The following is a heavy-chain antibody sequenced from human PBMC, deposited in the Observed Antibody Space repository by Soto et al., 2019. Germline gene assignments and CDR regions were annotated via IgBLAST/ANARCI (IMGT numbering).Heavy chain of an antibody. Sequence: SETLSLTCTVSGGSISSSSYYWVWIRQPPGKGLEWIGSIYCSGSTYYNPSLKSRVTISVDTSKNQFSLKLSSVTAADTAVYYCARGGVYYYDSSDAFDIWGQGTMVTVSS. CDR1: GGSISSSSYY. J-gene: IGHJ3*02. D-gene: IGHD3-22*01. CDR2: IYCSGST. V-gene: IGHV4-39*01. CDR3: ARGGVYYYDSSDAFDI.